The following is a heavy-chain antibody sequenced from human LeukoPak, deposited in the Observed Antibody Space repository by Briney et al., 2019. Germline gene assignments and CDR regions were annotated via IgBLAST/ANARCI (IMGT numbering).Heavy chain of an antibody. CDR2: FDPEDGET. D-gene: IGHD5-18*01. J-gene: IGHJ4*02. V-gene: IGHV1-24*01. Sequence: ASVKVSCKVSGYTLTELSMHWVRQAPGKGLEWMGGFDPEDGETIYAQKLQGRVTISADDSATAAYMELSSLRSDDTAVYYCASGGVTVYSYGPDYWGQGTLVAVSS. CDR1: GYTLTELS. CDR3: ASGGVTVYSYGPDY.